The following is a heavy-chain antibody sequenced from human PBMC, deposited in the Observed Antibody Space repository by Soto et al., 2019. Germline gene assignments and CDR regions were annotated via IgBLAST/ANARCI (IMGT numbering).Heavy chain of an antibody. Sequence: SETLSLTCTVSGRSMSGYHWSWIRQPAGERLEWIGRIYTSGTTDFNPSLKGRVTMSVDTSKNQFSLKLTSVTAADTALYYCAREDYYDTGYYVVWGQGTQVTVSS. V-gene: IGHV4-4*07. D-gene: IGHD3-9*01. CDR1: GRSMSGYH. CDR3: AREDYYDTGYYVV. CDR2: IYTSGTT. J-gene: IGHJ4*02.